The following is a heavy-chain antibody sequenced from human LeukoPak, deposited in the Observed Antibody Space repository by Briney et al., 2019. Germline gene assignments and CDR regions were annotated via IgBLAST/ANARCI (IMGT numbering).Heavy chain of an antibody. V-gene: IGHV3-7*01. CDR1: GFTFSSYS. Sequence: GGSLRLSCAASGFTFSSYSMNWVRQAPGRGLEWVANIKQDGSDKYYVDSVKGRFTISRDNAYSSLYLQMNNLRAEDTAVYYCARGDGSSSGLYFDSWGQGTLVTVSS. CDR2: IKQDGSDK. J-gene: IGHJ4*02. CDR3: ARGDGSSSGLYFDS. D-gene: IGHD6-6*01.